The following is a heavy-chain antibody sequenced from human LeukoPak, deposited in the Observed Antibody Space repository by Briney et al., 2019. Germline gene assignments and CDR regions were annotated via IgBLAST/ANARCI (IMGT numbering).Heavy chain of an antibody. CDR3: ARNDYGDYWDYYYYYMDV. D-gene: IGHD4-17*01. CDR2: IIPIFGTA. V-gene: IGHV1-69*06. CDR1: GGTFSSYA. J-gene: IGHJ6*03. Sequence: SVKVSCKASGGTFSSYAISWVRQAPGQGLERMGGIIPIFGTANYAQKFQGRVTITADKSTSTAYMELSSLRSEDTAVYYCARNDYGDYWDYYYYYMDVWGKGTTVTVSS.